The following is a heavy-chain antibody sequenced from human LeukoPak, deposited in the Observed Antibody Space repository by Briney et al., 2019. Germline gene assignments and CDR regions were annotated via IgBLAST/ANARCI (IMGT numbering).Heavy chain of an antibody. V-gene: IGHV4-4*02. D-gene: IGHD6-13*01. CDR1: GGSISSNW. CDR3: AKGGKYSSSCQFDY. CDR2: IYHSGGT. Sequence: SETLFLTCAVSGGSISSNWWSWVRQPPGKGLEWIGEIYHSGGTNYNPSLKSRVTISVDKSQNQFSLRLTSVTAADTAVYYCAKGGKYSSSCQFDYWGQGTLVSVSS. J-gene: IGHJ4*02.